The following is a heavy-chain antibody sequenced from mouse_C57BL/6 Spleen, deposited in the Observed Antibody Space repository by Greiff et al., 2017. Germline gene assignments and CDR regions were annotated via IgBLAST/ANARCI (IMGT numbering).Heavy chain of an antibody. CDR3: ARGGVVATPYWYFDV. Sequence: LQQSGASVKLSCKATGYTFTGYWIEWVKQRPGHGLEWIGEILPGSGSTNYNEKFKGKATFTADTSSNTAYMQLSSLTTEDSAIYYCARGGVVATPYWYFDVWGTGTTVTVSS. V-gene: IGHV1-9*01. CDR1: GYTFTGYW. J-gene: IGHJ1*03. CDR2: ILPGSGST. D-gene: IGHD1-1*01.